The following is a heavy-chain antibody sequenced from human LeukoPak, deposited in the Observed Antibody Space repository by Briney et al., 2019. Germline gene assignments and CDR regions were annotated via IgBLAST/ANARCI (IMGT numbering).Heavy chain of an antibody. CDR2: INHSGST. J-gene: IGHJ4*02. D-gene: IGHD3-22*01. CDR1: GGSFSGYY. V-gene: IGHV4-34*01. CDR3: ARGRYYYDSSGYSSPGGY. Sequence: SETLSLTCAVYGGSFSGYYWSSIRQPPGKGLEWIGEINHSGSTNYNPSLKSRVTISVDTSKNQFSLKLSSVTAADTAVYYCARGRYYYDSSGYSSPGGYWGQGTLVTVSS.